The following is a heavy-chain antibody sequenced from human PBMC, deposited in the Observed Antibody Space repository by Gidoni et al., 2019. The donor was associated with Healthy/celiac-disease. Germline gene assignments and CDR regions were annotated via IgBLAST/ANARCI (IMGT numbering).Heavy chain of an antibody. J-gene: IGHJ4*02. V-gene: IGHV1-69*12. D-gene: IGHD3-10*01. CDR3: ARASYGSGSNEGY. CDR1: GGTFSSYA. Sequence: QVPLVQSGAEVKKPGSSVKVSCQASGGTFSSYAISWVRQAPGQGLEWMGGIIPIFGTANYEQKFQGRVTITADESTSTAYMELSSLRSEDTAVYYCARASYGSGSNEGYWGQGTLVTVSS. CDR2: IIPIFGTA.